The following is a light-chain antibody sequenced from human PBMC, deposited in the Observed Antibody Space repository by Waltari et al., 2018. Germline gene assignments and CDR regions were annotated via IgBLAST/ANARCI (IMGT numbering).Light chain of an antibody. J-gene: IGLJ3*02. CDR2: EGS. CDR3: CSYAAPGWV. CDR1: SSDVGSYNL. Sequence: QSALTQPASVSGSPGQSITISCTGTSSDVGSYNLVSWYQPPPGKAPKLMIYEGSKRPSGVSNRFSGSKSGNTASLTISGLQAEDEADYYCCSYAAPGWVFGGGTKLTVL. V-gene: IGLV2-23*01.